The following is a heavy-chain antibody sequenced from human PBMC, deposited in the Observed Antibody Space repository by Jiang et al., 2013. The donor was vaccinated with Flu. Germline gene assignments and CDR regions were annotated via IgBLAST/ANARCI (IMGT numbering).Heavy chain of an antibody. J-gene: IGHJ4*02. CDR1: GGSISSSSYY. D-gene: IGHD1-26*01. V-gene: IGHV4-39*07. CDR2: IYYSGST. Sequence: GSGLVKPSETLSLTCTVSGGSISSSSYYWGWIRQPPGKGLEWIGSIYYSGSTYYNPSLKSRVTISVDTSKNQFSLKLSSVTAADTAVYYCASTTKLSGSYHFDYWGQGTLVTVSS. CDR3: ASTTKLSGSYHFDY.